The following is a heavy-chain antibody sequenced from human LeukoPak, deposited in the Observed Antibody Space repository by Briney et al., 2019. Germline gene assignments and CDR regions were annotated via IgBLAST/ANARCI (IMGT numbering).Heavy chain of an antibody. D-gene: IGHD5-12*01. CDR1: GGTFSSYP. J-gene: IGHJ4*02. V-gene: IGHV1-69*13. Sequence: GASVKVSCKVSGGTFSSYPISWVRQAPGQGLEWMGEITPIFGEAQNTEKFQGRVTITADEPTSTVYMELTSLRLDDTAMYYCARNSRVASTSGLNYWGQGTLVTASS. CDR3: ARNSRVASTSGLNY. CDR2: ITPIFGEA.